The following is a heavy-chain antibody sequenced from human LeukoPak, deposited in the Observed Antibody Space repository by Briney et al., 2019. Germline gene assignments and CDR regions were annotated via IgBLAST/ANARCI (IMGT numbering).Heavy chain of an antibody. CDR2: IYYSGST. CDR1: GGSISSYY. D-gene: IGHD3-9*01. Sequence: SETLSLTCTVSGGSISSYYWSWIRQPPGKGPEWIGYIYYSGSTNYNPSLKSRVTISVDTSKNQFSLKLSSVTAADTAVYYCARVRGGLRYFDWLSSTRGYWYFDLWGRGTLVTVSS. J-gene: IGHJ2*01. CDR3: ARVRGGLRYFDWLSSTRGYWYFDL. V-gene: IGHV4-59*01.